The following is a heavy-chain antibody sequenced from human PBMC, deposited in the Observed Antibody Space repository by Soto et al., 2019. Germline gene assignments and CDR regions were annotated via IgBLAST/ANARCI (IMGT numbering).Heavy chain of an antibody. CDR2: INHSGST. J-gene: IGHJ5*02. Sequence: SETLSLTCAVYGGSFSGYYWSWIRQPPGKGLEWIGEINHSGSTNYNPSLKSRVTISVDTSKNQFSLKLSSVTAADTAVYYCARDRGPRITMIVAASWFDPWGQGTLVTVSS. CDR3: ARDRGPRITMIVAASWFDP. V-gene: IGHV4-34*01. D-gene: IGHD3-22*01. CDR1: GGSFSGYY.